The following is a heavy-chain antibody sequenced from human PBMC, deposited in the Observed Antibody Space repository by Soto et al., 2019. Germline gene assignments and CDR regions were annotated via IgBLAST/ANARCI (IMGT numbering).Heavy chain of an antibody. V-gene: IGHV1-24*01. CDR2: FDPEHGET. D-gene: IGHD6-13*01. CDR3: APGVYISSGAPTPYYYHMDV. J-gene: IGHJ6*01. CDR1: GYTLTELS. Sequence: ASVKVSCKVSGYTLTELSMHWVRQAPGKGLEWMGGFDPEHGETIYAQKFQCRVTMTEGTSTDTAYMELSSLRSEDTALYYCAPGVYISSGAPTPYYYHMDVRGKLPRVTV.